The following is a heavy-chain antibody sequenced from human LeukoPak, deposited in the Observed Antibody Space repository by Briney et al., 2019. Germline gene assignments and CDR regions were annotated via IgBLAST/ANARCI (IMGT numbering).Heavy chain of an antibody. CDR1: SGSVSSGNYY. CDR3: ARDAADDYGDYNPLGDY. V-gene: IGHV4-61*01. Sequence: SETLSLTCTVSSGSVSSGNYYWSWIRQPPGKGLEWIGYVYYSGSTNYNPSLKSRVTISVDTSKNQFSLKLSSVTAADTAVYYCARDAADDYGDYNPLGDYWGQGTLVTVSS. D-gene: IGHD4-17*01. J-gene: IGHJ4*02. CDR2: VYYSGST.